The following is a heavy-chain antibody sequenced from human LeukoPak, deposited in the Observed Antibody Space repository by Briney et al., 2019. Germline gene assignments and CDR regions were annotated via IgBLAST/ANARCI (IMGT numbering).Heavy chain of an antibody. D-gene: IGHD1-14*01. CDR3: AREHRARTAHDAFDL. CDR2: IYYSGST. V-gene: IGHV4-39*07. J-gene: IGHJ3*01. CDR1: GDSISSSSYY. Sequence: SETLSLTCNVSGDSISSSSYYWGWIRQPPGKGLEWLGSIYYSGSTYYNPSLKSRVTISLDTSKNMFSLKLNSVTAADTALYYCAREHRARTAHDAFDLWGQGTMVAVSS.